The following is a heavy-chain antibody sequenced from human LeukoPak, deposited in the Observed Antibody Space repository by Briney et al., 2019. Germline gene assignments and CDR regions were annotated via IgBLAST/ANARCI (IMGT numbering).Heavy chain of an antibody. J-gene: IGHJ4*02. CDR2: INSNGGTA. CDR1: GFTVSSNY. V-gene: IGHV3-53*01. Sequence: GGSLRLSCAASGFTVSSNYMSWVRQAPGKGLEWVSVINSNGGTAHYAGSVRGRFTISRDNSKNIVSLQMKSLRADDTATYFCVRDRGSGWYYMDLWGQGTLVTVSS. D-gene: IGHD6-19*01. CDR3: VRDRGSGWYYMDL.